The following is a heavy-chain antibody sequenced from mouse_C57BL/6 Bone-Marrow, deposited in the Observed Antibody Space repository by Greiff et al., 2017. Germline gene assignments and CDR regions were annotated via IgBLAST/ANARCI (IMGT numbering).Heavy chain of an antibody. V-gene: IGHV1-54*01. CDR2: INPGSGGT. CDR3: ARGVTAAYYYAMDY. J-gene: IGHJ4*01. CDR1: GYAFTNYL. D-gene: IGHD2-2*01. Sequence: QVQLQQSGAELVRPGTSVKVSCKASGYAFTNYLIEWVKQRPGQGLEWIGVINPGSGGTNYNEKFKGKATLTADKSSSTAYMQLSSLTSEDSAVYFCARGVTAAYYYAMDYWGQGTSVTVSS.